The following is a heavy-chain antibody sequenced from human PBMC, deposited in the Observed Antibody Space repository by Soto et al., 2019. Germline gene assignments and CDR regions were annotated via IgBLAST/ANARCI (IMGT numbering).Heavy chain of an antibody. CDR1: GGSITNGGYY. J-gene: IGHJ5*02. CDR2: IYYNGIT. Sequence: QVSLQESGPGLVKPSQTLSLTRFVSGGSITNGGYYGSWIRQPPGKALEWIAYIYYNGITHYNPSLKSRVTTSLDPSKNHFSLKMTSVTDADTAVYSCARGIKEGFDPWGQGTLVTVSS. CDR3: ARGIKEGFDP. V-gene: IGHV4-30-4*01.